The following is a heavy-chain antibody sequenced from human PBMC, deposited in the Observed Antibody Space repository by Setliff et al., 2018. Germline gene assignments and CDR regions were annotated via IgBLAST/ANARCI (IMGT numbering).Heavy chain of an antibody. CDR2: FTHSGVT. CDR1: VSVFSRFD. D-gene: IGHD2-15*01. J-gene: IGHJ4*02. Sequence: GGSLRLSCAASVSVFSRFDLSWVRQAPGEGIEWVSVFTHSGVTYYTPSAKGRFVISRDESKNTLYLEMNSLRAEDTAVYYCAKRGPYCSGGTCHYYFEYWGQGTLVTVSS. V-gene: IGHV3-23*01. CDR3: AKRGPYCSGGTCHYYFEY.